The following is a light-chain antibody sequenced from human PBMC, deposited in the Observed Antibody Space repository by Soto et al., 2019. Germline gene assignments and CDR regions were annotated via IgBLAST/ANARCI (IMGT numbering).Light chain of an antibody. CDR1: QSVFSSS. V-gene: IGKV3-20*01. J-gene: IGKJ1*01. Sequence: EIVLTQSPGTLSLSPGERATLSCRASQSVFSSSLAWYQQKPGQAPRLLIYGASSRATGIPDRFTGSGSGTDFTLAISSLEPESFAVFYCLKHGSTPLTFGQGTKVEI. CDR2: GAS. CDR3: LKHGSTPLT.